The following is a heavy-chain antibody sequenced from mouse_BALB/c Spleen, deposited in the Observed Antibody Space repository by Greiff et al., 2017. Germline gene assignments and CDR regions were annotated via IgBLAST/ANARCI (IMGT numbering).Heavy chain of an antibody. CDR3: DGSAGYYAMDY. J-gene: IGHJ4*01. V-gene: IGHV2-4-1*01. Sequence: VQGVESGPGLVQPSQSLSITCTASGFSLTSYGVHWVRQSPGKGLEWLGVIWSGGSTYYTAAFISRLSISKDNSKSQVFIKMNSLQAGDTAICYCDGSAGYYAMDYWGQGTSVTVSS. CDR1: GFSLTSYG. CDR2: IWSGGST.